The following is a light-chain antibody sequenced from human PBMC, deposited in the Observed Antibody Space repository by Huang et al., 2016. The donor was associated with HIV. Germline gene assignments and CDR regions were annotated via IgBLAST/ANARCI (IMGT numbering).Light chain of an antibody. Sequence: EIVMTQSPATLSVSPGERATLSCRASQSVGGNLAWYQQRRGQAPRLRIYAASTRATGRPARFSGSGSGTEFTLTVSSLQSEDFAVYYCQQHNSWPRTFGQGTRV. J-gene: IGKJ1*01. CDR2: AAS. CDR1: QSVGGN. CDR3: QQHNSWPRT. V-gene: IGKV3-15*01.